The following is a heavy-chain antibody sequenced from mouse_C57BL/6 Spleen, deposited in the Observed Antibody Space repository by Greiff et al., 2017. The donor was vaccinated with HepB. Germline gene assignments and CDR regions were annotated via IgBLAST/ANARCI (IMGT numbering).Heavy chain of an antibody. D-gene: IGHD2-5*01. V-gene: IGHV6-3*01. Sequence: EVKLVESGGGLVQPGGSMKLSCVASGFTFSNYWMNWVRQSPEKGLEWVAQIRLKSDNYATHYAESVKGRFTISRDDSKSSVYLQMNNLRAEDTGIYYCTAFYYSNPAYWGQGTLVTVSA. CDR1: GFTFSNYW. CDR2: IRLKSDNYAT. CDR3: TAFYYSNPAY. J-gene: IGHJ3*01.